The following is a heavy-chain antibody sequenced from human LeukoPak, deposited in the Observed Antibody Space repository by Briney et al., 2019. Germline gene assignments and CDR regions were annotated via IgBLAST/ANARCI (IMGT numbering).Heavy chain of an antibody. CDR1: GYAFTSYG. Sequence: GASVKVSCKASGYAFTSYGISWVRQAPGQGLEWMGWISAYNGNTNYAQKLQGRVTMTTDTSTSTAYMELRSLRSDDTAVYYCARLYPYQLLLMDGPFDYWGQGTLVTVSS. V-gene: IGHV1-18*01. J-gene: IGHJ4*02. D-gene: IGHD2-2*01. CDR3: ARLYPYQLLLMDGPFDY. CDR2: ISAYNGNT.